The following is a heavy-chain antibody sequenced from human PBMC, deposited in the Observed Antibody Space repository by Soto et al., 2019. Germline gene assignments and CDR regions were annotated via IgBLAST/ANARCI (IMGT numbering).Heavy chain of an antibody. D-gene: IGHD5-12*01. CDR3: ARRDGYNFDY. V-gene: IGHV3-64*02. Sequence: GGSLRLSCSGSGFTFSSYAMHWVRQAPGKGLEYVSSISSNGGTTYHADSVKGRFTISRDNSKNTLYLQMGSLRAEDMAVYYCARRDGYNFDYWGKGTLVTVSS. CDR2: ISSNGGTT. CDR1: GFTFSSYA. J-gene: IGHJ4*02.